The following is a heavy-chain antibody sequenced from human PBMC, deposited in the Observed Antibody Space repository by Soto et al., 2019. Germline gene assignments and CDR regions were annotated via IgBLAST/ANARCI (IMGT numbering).Heavy chain of an antibody. CDR1: GFTFSSYG. Sequence: GGSLRLSCAASGFTFSSYGMHWVRQAPGKGLEWVAVIWYDGSNKYYADSVKGRFTISRDNSKNTLYLQMNSLRAEDTAVYYCAREYSSSSSNWFDPWGQGTLVTVSS. V-gene: IGHV3-33*01. CDR2: IWYDGSNK. CDR3: AREYSSSSSNWFDP. D-gene: IGHD6-6*01. J-gene: IGHJ5*02.